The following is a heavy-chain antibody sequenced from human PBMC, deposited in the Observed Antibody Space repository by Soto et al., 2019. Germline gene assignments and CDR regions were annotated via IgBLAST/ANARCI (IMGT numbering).Heavy chain of an antibody. J-gene: IGHJ4*02. Sequence: EVQLVESGGGLIQPGGSLRLSCAVSGFTVSNNYMSWVRQAPGKGLEGVSVIYSGGYTAYGDSVKGRFTISRDNSKTPIYLQMEGRGPAAPAVYFWAPRPGGGGYWGQGTLVTVSS. CDR2: IYSGGYT. CDR1: GFTVSNNY. CDR3: APRPGGGGY. D-gene: IGHD3-10*01. V-gene: IGHV3-53*01.